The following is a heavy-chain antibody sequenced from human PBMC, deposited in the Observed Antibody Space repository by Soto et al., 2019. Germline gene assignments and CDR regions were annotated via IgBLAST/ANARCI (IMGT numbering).Heavy chain of an antibody. J-gene: IGHJ4*02. CDR1: GYTFTGYY. Sequence: GASVKVSCKASGYTFTGYYMHWVRQAPGQGLEWMGWINPNSGGTNYAQKFQGRVTITADKSTSTAYMELSSLRSEDTAVYYCASGYDSSGSLDYWGQGTLVTVSS. V-gene: IGHV1-2*02. CDR2: INPNSGGT. CDR3: ASGYDSSGSLDY. D-gene: IGHD3-22*01.